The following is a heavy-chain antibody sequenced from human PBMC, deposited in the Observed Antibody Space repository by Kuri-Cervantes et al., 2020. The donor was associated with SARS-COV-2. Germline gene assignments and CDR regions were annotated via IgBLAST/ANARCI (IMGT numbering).Heavy chain of an antibody. CDR3: ARSPPRVVVDAFDI. J-gene: IGHJ3*02. V-gene: IGHV4-39*07. CDR1: GGSISSSSYY. D-gene: IGHD2-21*01. CDR2: IYYSGST. Sequence: SETLSLTCTVSGGSISSSSYYWGWIRQPPGKGLEWIGSIYYSGSTYYNPSLKSRVTISVDTSKNQFSLKLSSVTAADTAVYYCARSPPRVVVDAFDIWGQGTMVTVSS.